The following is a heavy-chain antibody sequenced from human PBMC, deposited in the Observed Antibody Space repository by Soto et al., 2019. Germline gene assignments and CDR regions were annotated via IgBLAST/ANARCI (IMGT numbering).Heavy chain of an antibody. V-gene: IGHV3-21*01. Sequence: GGSLRLSCVASGFTFRSYNMNWFRQAPGKGLEWVSSITSSSNYKYYTDSVKGRFTISRDNAQESLYLQMNSLRAEDTAVYYCARSSGGPTVPTSDYWGRGTLVTVSS. CDR1: GFTFRSYN. CDR3: ARSSGGPTVPTSDY. D-gene: IGHD4-17*01. CDR2: ITSSSNYK. J-gene: IGHJ4*02.